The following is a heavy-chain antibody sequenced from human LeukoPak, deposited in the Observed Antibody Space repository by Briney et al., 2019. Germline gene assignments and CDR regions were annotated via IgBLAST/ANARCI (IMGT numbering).Heavy chain of an antibody. CDR2: INSDGSST. CDR3: ARVSDYGDYLDAFDI. V-gene: IGHV3-74*01. Sequence: GRSLRLSCAASGFTFSSYWMHWVRQAPGKGLVWVSRINSDGSSTSYADSVKGRFTISRDNAKNTLYLQMNSLRAEDTAVYYCARVSDYGDYLDAFDIWGQGTMVTVSS. J-gene: IGHJ3*02. D-gene: IGHD4-17*01. CDR1: GFTFSSYW.